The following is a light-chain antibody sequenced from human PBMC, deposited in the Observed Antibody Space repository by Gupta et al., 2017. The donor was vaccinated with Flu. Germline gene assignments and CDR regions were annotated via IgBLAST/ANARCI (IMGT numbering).Light chain of an antibody. CDR1: SSDVVRSNS. J-gene: IGLJ1*01. V-gene: IGLV2-14*01. CDR2: VDR. CDR3: SSYTSTDTFYV. Sequence: QSALTQPASVSGSPGQSINISCTGTSSDVVRSNSVSWYRQHPGKAPKLIIYVDRSRPSGVSSRFSGSKSGNTASLTIAGLQAEDETDYYCSSYTSTDTFYVFGTGTKVTVL.